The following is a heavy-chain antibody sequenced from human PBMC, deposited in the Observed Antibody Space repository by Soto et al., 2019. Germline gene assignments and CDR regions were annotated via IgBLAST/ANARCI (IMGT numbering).Heavy chain of an antibody. Sequence: PSETLCVTCTFSGGSISSSSYYWGGIRQPPGKGRECIGRLHYSGSTYYNPSLKSRVTISVDTSKNQFSLKLSSVTAADTAVYYCARRRGATHGRNTKTGAPAGYYSYYYGMDVWGQGTTVTVSS. CDR3: ARRRGATHGRNTKTGAPAGYYSYYYGMDV. V-gene: IGHV4-39*01. D-gene: IGHD3-10*01. J-gene: IGHJ6*01. CDR2: LHYSGST. CDR1: GGSISSSSYY.